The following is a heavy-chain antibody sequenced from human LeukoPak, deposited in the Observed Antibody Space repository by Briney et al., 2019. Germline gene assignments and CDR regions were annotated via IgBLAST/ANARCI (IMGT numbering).Heavy chain of an antibody. CDR2: ISYDVSKT. CDR1: GFTFSTYA. J-gene: IGHJ3*02. Sequence: PGRSLRLSCAASGFTFSTYAMHWVRQAPGKGLEWVAVISYDVSKTDYAAPVKGRFTISRDDSKNTLYLQMNSLKTEDTAVYYCTTDLPDCTNGVCYLRDAFDIWGQGTMVTVSS. D-gene: IGHD2-8*01. CDR3: TTDLPDCTNGVCYLRDAFDI. V-gene: IGHV3-30*04.